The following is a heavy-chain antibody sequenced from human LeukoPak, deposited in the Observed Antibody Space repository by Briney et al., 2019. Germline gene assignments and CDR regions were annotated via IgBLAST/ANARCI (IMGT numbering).Heavy chain of an antibody. Sequence: SETLSLTCAVSGGSISGSYWSWIRQSPGKGLEWIAYIYYTGSANYNPSLKSRVTISVDTSKNQFSLNLRSVIPADTAVYFCARLGSISDDYRYYYVDVWGKGTTVTISS. V-gene: IGHV4-59*01. J-gene: IGHJ6*03. CDR1: GGSISGSY. CDR3: ARLGSISDDYRYYYVDV. D-gene: IGHD3-3*02. CDR2: IYYTGSA.